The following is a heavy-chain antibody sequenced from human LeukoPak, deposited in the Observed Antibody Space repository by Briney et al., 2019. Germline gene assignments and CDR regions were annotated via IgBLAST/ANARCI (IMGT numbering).Heavy chain of an antibody. CDR2: ISAYNGNT. V-gene: IGHV1-18*01. J-gene: IGHJ4*02. Sequence: ASVKVSCKASGYTFTSYGISWVRQAPGQGLEWMGWISAYNGNTNYAQKLQGRVTMTTDTSAGTAYMELRSLRSDDTAVYYCARTASSRDPQDYWGQGTLVTVSS. CDR3: ARTASSRDPQDY. D-gene: IGHD5-24*01. CDR1: GYTFTSYG.